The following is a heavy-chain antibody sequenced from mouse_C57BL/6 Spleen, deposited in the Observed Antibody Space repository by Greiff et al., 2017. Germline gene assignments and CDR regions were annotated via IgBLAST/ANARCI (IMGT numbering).Heavy chain of an antibody. V-gene: IGHV1-26*01. D-gene: IGHD1-1*01. CDR2: INPNNGGT. CDR3: ARHYYGSPWYFDV. Sequence: EVQLKQSGPELVKPGASVKISCKASGYTFTDYYMNWVKQSHGKSLEWIGDINPNNGGTSYNQKFKGKATLTVDKSSSTAYMELRSLTSEDSAVYYCARHYYGSPWYFDVWGTGTTVTVSS. J-gene: IGHJ1*03. CDR1: GYTFTDYY.